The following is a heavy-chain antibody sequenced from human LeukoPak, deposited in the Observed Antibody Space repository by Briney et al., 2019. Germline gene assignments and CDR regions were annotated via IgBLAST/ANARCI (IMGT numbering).Heavy chain of an antibody. CDR1: GFTFSRYG. CDR3: AKDRYYYEGSGYCIES. Sequence: GGSLRLSCAVSGFTFSRYGMHWVRQAPGKGLEWVAFIRYDGSNQHYADSVKGRFTISRDNSKNTLYLQVNSLSAEDAALYYCAKDRYYYEGSGYCIESWGQGTLVTVSS. V-gene: IGHV3-30*02. J-gene: IGHJ4*02. D-gene: IGHD3-22*01. CDR2: IRYDGSNQ.